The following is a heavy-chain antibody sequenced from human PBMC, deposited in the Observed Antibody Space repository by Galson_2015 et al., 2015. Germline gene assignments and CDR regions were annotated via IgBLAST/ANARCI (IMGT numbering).Heavy chain of an antibody. CDR2: ISWNSGSI. D-gene: IGHD5-18*01. J-gene: IGHJ4*02. V-gene: IGHV3-9*01. CDR3: AKDTLDTAMVNGLDY. Sequence: SLRLSCAASGFTFDDCAMHWVRHAPGKGLEWVSGISWNSGSIGYADSVKGRFTISRDNAKNSLYLQMNSLRAEDTALYYCAKDTLDTAMVNGLDYWGQGTLVTVSS. CDR1: GFTFDDCA.